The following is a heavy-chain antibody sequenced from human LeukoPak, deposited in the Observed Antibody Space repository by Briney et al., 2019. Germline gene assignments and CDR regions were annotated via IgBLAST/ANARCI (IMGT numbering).Heavy chain of an antibody. V-gene: IGHV4-39*01. D-gene: IGHD2-2*02. CDR1: GGSISSSSYY. J-gene: IGHJ4*02. CDR2: IYYSGST. CDR3: ARPARYCSSTSCYTFDY. Sequence: SETLSLTRTVSGGSISSSSYYWGWIRQPPGKGLEWIGSIYYSGSTYYNPPLKSRVTISVDTSKNQFSLKLSSVTAADTAVYYCARPARYCSSTSCYTFDYWGQGTLVTASS.